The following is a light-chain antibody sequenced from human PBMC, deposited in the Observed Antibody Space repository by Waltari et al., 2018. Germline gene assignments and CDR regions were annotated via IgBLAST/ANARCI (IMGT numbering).Light chain of an antibody. CDR3: QVWDSNTNHVI. CDR2: DDS. Sequence: SSVLTQPPSVSLAPGKTASITCGGNNIGVKSVHWYQQRPGQAPVLGIYDDSAWPSGIPERFSGSNSGNTATLTISRVEAGDGADYYCQVWDSNTNHVIFGGGTKLTVL. CDR1: NIGVKS. J-gene: IGLJ2*01. V-gene: IGLV3-21*04.